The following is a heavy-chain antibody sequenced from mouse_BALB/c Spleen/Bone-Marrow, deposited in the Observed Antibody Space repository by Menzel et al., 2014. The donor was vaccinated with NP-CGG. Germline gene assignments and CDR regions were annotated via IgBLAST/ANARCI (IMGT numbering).Heavy chain of an antibody. CDR2: IEPANGNT. CDR3: TRGEDY. CDR1: GFNIKDTF. Sequence: VQLQQSGAELVKPGASVKLSCTGSGFNIKDTFMHWVKQRPEQGLEWIGRIEPANGNTKYDPKFQGKATITADTSSNTAYLQLTRLTSEDTAVYYCTRGEDYWGQGTTLAVSS. J-gene: IGHJ2*01. V-gene: IGHV14-3*02.